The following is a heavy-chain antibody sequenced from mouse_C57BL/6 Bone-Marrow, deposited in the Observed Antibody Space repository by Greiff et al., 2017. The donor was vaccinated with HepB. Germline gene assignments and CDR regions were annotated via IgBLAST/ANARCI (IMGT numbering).Heavy chain of an antibody. V-gene: IGHV1-69*01. J-gene: IGHJ4*01. CDR1: GYTFTSYW. CDR2: IDPSDSYT. CDR3: ARSGGQATGYYAMDY. Sequence: VQLQQPGAELVMPGASVKLSCKASGYTFTSYWMHWVKQRPGQGLEWIGEIDPSDSYTNYNQKFKGKSTLTVDKSSSTAYMQLSSLTSEDSAVYYCARSGGQATGYYAMDYWGQGTSVTVSA. D-gene: IGHD3-2*02.